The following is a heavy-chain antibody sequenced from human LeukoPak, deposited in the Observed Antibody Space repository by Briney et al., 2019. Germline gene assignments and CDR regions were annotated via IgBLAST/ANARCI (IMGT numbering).Heavy chain of an antibody. CDR3: ARARGSTLRNLFDY. CDR1: GYTLTELS. J-gene: IGHJ4*02. V-gene: IGHV1-24*01. CDR2: FDPEDGET. D-gene: IGHD1-14*01. Sequence: GASVKVSCKVSGYTLTELSMHWVRQAPGKGLEWMGGFDPEDGETIYAQKFQGRVTITRDTSASTAYMELSSLRSEDTAVYYCARARGSTLRNLFDYWGQGTLVTVSS.